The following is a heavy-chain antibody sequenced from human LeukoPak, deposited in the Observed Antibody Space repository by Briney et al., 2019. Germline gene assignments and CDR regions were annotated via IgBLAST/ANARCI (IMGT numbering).Heavy chain of an antibody. CDR1: GFTFDDYA. CDR2: ISLNSGSI. J-gene: IGHJ6*03. Sequence: GGSLRLSCAASGFTFDDYAMHWVRQAPGKGLEWVSGISLNSGSIGYADSVKGRFTISRDNAKNSLYLQMNSLRAEDTALYYCAKGSEYSSATNMDVWGKGTTVTVSS. V-gene: IGHV3-9*01. D-gene: IGHD6-19*01. CDR3: AKGSEYSSATNMDV.